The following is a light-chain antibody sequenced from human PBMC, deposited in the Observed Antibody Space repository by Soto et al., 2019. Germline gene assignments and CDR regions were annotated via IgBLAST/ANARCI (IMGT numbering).Light chain of an antibody. CDR3: QQRNNWLT. J-gene: IGKJ4*01. V-gene: IGKV3-11*01. CDR2: DAS. CDR1: QSISNY. Sequence: EIVLPQSPATLSLSPGERATLSCRASQSISNYLAWYQHKPGQAPRLLIYDASKRAIGIPARFSGSGSGTDFTLTISSLEPEDFAVYFCQQRNNWLTFGGGTKVEIK.